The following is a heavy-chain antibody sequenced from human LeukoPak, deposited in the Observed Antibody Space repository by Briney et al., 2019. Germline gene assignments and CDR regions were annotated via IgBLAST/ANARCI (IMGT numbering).Heavy chain of an antibody. CDR1: GFTFSTFA. V-gene: IGHV3-23*01. CDR2: IFPSGGEM. CDR3: ARNLLDIADPWESSGY. D-gene: IGHD5-12*01. Sequence: GGSLRLSCAASGFTFSTFAMIWVRQPPGKGLEWVSSIFPSGGEMHYADSVRGRFTISRDNSKSTLSLQMNSLRAEDTAIYYCARNLLDIADPWESSGYWGQGTLVTVSS. J-gene: IGHJ4*02.